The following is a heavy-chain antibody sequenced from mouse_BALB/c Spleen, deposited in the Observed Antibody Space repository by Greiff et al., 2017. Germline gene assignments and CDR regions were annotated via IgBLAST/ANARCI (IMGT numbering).Heavy chain of an antibody. D-gene: IGHD1-1*01. J-gene: IGHJ4*01. CDR1: GFTFSNYW. CDR3: TYGSIYVRAMDY. CDR2: IRLKSNNYAT. V-gene: IGHV6-6*02. Sequence: EVMLVESGGGLVQPGGSMKLSCVASGFTFSNYWMNWVRQSPEKGLEWVAEIRLKSNNYATHYAESVKGRFTISRDDSKSSVYLQMNNLRAEDTGIYYCTYGSIYVRAMDYWGQGTSVTVSS.